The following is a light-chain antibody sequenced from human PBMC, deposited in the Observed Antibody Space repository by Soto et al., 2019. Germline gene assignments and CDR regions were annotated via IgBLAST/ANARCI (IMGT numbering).Light chain of an antibody. CDR3: QQCYNTPPT. CDR2: WAS. V-gene: IGKV4-1*01. J-gene: IGKJ3*01. CDR1: QRAVFNNRDY. Sequence: DIVMTQSPDSLSVSLGERGTITCNSSQRAVFNNRDYLAWFQQKPGQPPRLLISWASSRESGVPDRFSGRGSGTDFTLTISSLQAEDVGVYYCQQCYNTPPTVGPGTKVDIK.